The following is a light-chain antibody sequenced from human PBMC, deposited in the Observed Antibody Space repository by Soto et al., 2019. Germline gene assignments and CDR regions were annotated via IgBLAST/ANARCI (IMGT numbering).Light chain of an antibody. CDR1: QGISSF. CDR3: QQLNSYPRT. Sequence: IQLTQSPSSLSASVGDRVTITCRASQGISSFLAWYQQKPGKAPNLLIYGASTLQSGVPSRFSGSGSGTDFTLTIASLQPEDFATYYCQQLNSYPRTFGKGTKV. J-gene: IGKJ1*01. CDR2: GAS. V-gene: IGKV1-9*01.